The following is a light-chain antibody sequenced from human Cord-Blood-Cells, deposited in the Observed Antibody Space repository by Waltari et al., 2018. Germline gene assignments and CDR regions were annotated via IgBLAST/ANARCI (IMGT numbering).Light chain of an antibody. CDR3: CSDAGSSTWV. Sequence: QSALTQPASVSGSPGQSFTISCTGTSSDVGCYNLVSWYQQNPGKAPKLMFYEGSKRPAGVSKRFVGSKTGNTASPTISGLQAEYEADYYCCSDAGSSTWVFGEATKLTVL. J-gene: IGLJ3*02. CDR1: SSDVGCYNL. V-gene: IGLV2-23*01. CDR2: EGS.